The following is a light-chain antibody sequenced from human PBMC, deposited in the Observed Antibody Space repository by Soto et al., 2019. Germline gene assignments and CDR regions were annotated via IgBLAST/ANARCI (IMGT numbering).Light chain of an antibody. CDR2: AAS. CDR1: ETISTF. Sequence: DIQMTQSPVSLSASVGDRVTITCRASETISTFLNWYQQKPGKAPKLLIYAASSLQSGVPSRFSGSASGTDFTLTISSLQPEDFATYYCQQTYSTLITFGQGTRLEIK. CDR3: QQTYSTLIT. V-gene: IGKV1-39*01. J-gene: IGKJ5*01.